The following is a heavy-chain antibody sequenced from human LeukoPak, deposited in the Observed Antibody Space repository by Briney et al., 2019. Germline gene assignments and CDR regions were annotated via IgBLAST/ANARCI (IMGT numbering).Heavy chain of an antibody. CDR1: GGSISNSSSY. CDR2: IYYRGST. Sequence: SETLSLTCTVSGGSISNSSSYWGWIRQPPGRGLEGIGSIYYRGSTYNNPSLKSRFIISVDTPTNQFSLKLTSVTAADTAVYYCARHPKSASLKRRGPPNQVVYMTPVTTFDYWGQGTLVIVSS. D-gene: IGHD4-17*01. J-gene: IGHJ4*02. CDR3: ARHPKSASLKRRGPPNQVVYMTPVTTFDY. V-gene: IGHV4-39*01.